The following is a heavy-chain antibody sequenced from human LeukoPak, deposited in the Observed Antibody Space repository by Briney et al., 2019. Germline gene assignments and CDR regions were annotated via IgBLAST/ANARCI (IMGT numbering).Heavy chain of an antibody. D-gene: IGHD6-13*01. V-gene: IGHV1-8*01. Sequence: GASVKVSCKASGYTFTSYDINWVRQATGQGLEWMGWMNPNSGNTGYAQKFQGRVTMTRNTSISTAYMELSSLRSEDTAMYYCARGRLEGIAAAGKGPYYYYYYMDVWGKGTTVTVSS. CDR3: ARGRLEGIAAAGKGPYYYYYYMDV. J-gene: IGHJ6*03. CDR1: GYTFTSYD. CDR2: MNPNSGNT.